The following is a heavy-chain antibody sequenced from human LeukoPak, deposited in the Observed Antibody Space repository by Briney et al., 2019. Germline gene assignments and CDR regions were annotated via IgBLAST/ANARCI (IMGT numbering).Heavy chain of an antibody. V-gene: IGHV3-48*02. CDR2: ISSSSSTI. CDR3: ARGRGSGTTNWFDP. D-gene: IGHD1-1*01. CDR1: GFTFSSFG. J-gene: IGHJ5*02. Sequence: PGGSLRLSCAASGFTFSSFGMHWVRQAPGKGLEWVSYISSSSSTIYYADSVKGRFTISRDNAKNSLYLQMNSLRDEDTAVYYCARGRGSGTTNWFDPWGQGTLVTVSS.